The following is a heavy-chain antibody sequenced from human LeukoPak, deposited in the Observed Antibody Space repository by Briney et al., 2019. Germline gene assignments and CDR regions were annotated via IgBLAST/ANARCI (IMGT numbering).Heavy chain of an antibody. CDR1: GYTLTELS. D-gene: IGHD2-21*02. Sequence: GASVEVSCKVSGYTLTELSMHWVRQAPGKGLEWMGGFDPEDGETIYAQKFQGRVTMTEDASTDTAYMELSSLRSEDTAVYYCATRWPIVVVTASEEPNWFDPWGQGTLVTVSS. CDR3: ATRWPIVVVTASEEPNWFDP. J-gene: IGHJ5*02. CDR2: FDPEDGET. V-gene: IGHV1-24*01.